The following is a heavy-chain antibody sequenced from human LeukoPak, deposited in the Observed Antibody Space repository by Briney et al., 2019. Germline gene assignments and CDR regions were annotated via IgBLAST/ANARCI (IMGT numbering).Heavy chain of an antibody. V-gene: IGHV3-74*01. CDR1: GFIFNNYW. CDR3: TRQWHTPSDY. D-gene: IGHD6-19*01. J-gene: IGHJ4*02. Sequence: GGSLRLSCAASGFIFNNYWMHWVRQTPGEGPLWLSRINGDGSSTSYANSVQGRFIISRDNAKNTLYLQMNSLRAEDTAVYYCTRQWHTPSDYWGQGPLVPVSS. CDR2: INGDGSST.